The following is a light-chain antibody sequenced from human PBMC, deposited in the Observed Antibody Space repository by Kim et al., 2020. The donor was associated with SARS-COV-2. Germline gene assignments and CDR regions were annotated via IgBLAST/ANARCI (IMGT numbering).Light chain of an antibody. CDR2: DAS. V-gene: IGKV1-33*01. Sequence: ASVGDRVTITCQASQDINNDLNWDQQKPGQAPNHLVYDASSLETWVPSKFSGGGSGTDFTFTISNLQPEDIAIYYCQQYHGLPLTFGGGTKVDIK. CDR3: QQYHGLPLT. CDR1: QDINND. J-gene: IGKJ4*01.